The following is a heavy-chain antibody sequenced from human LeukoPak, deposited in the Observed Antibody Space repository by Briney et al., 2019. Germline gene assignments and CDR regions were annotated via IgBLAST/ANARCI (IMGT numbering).Heavy chain of an antibody. D-gene: IGHD6-13*01. CDR2: ISYDGSNK. J-gene: IGHJ4*02. V-gene: IGHV3-30*04. CDR3: ARGGSPIAAAGWY. CDR1: GFTFSSYA. Sequence: PGRSLRLSCAASGFTFSSYAMHWVRQAPGKGLEWVAVISYDGSNKYYADSVKGRFTISRDNSKNTLYLQINGLRPEDTPVYYGARGGSPIAAAGWYWGQGTLVAVSS.